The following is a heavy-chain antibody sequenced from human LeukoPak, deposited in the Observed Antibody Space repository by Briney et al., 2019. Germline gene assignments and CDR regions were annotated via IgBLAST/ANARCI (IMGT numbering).Heavy chain of an antibody. V-gene: IGHV3-30*02. J-gene: IGHJ6*03. D-gene: IGHD6-19*01. CDR3: AKDPLDEQWLASDHYYYYMDV. Sequence: GGSLRLSCAASGFTFSSYGMHWVRQAPGKGLEWVAFIRYDGSNKYYADSVKGRFTISRDNSKNTLYLQMNSLRAEDTAVYYCAKDPLDEQWLASDHYYYYMDVWGKGTTVTISS. CDR1: GFTFSSYG. CDR2: IRYDGSNK.